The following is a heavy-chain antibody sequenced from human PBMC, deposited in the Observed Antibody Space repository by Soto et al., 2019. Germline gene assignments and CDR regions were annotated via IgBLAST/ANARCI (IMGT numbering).Heavy chain of an antibody. J-gene: IGHJ4*02. D-gene: IGHD3-9*01. CDR2: ISYDGSNK. CDR3: AKAPFTVDYDILTTSGTPDY. CDR1: GFTFSSYG. V-gene: IGHV3-30*18. Sequence: GGSLRLSCAASGFTFSSYGMHWVRQAPGKGLEWVAVISYDGSNKYYADSVKGRFTISRDNSKNTLYLQMNSLRAEDTAVYYCAKAPFTVDYDILTTSGTPDYWGQGTLVTVSS.